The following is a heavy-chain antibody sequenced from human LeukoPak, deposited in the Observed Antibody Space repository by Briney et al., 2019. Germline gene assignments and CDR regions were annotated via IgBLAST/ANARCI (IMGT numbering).Heavy chain of an antibody. CDR2: IYSGGST. V-gene: IGHV3-53*01. CDR3: TGDVYQH. D-gene: IGHD1-14*01. Sequence: PRGSPRLSCAASGLTVNSKYMSWVRQAPGKGLEWVSIIYSGGSTNYADSVKGRFTISRDNSKNTVYLQMNSLRAEDTAVYYCTGDVYQHWGQGTLVTVSS. J-gene: IGHJ1*01. CDR1: GLTVNSKY.